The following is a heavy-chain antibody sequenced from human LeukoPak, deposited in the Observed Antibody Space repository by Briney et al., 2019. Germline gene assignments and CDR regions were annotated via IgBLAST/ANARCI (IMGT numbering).Heavy chain of an antibody. J-gene: IGHJ6*02. D-gene: IGHD6-13*01. CDR1: GFTFSSYW. Sequence: GGSLRLSCAASGFTFSSYWMHWVRQAPGKGLVWVSRINSDGSSTSYADSVKGRFTISRDNAKNTLYLQMNSLRAEDTAVYYCAREIYSSSWSDRYGMDAWGQGTTVTVSS. CDR2: INSDGSST. V-gene: IGHV3-74*01. CDR3: AREIYSSSWSDRYGMDA.